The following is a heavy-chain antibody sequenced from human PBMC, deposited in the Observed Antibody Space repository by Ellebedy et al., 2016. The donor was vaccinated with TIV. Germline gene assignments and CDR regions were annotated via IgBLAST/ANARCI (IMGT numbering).Heavy chain of an antibody. V-gene: IGHV4-59*12. CDR2: IYYSGST. D-gene: IGHD3-22*01. CDR1: GGSISSYY. J-gene: IGHJ5*02. CDR3: AREPYYYDSSGYYFDQFGGWFDP. Sequence: MPSETLSLTCTVSGGSISSYYWSWIRQPPGKGLEWIGYIYYSGSTNYNPSLKSRVTISVDTSKNQFSLQLNSVTPEDTAVYYCAREPYYYDSSGYYFDQFGGWFDPWGQGTLVTVSS.